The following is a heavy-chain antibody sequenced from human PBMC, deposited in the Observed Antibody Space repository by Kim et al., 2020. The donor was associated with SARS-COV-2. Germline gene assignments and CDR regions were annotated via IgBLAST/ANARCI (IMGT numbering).Heavy chain of an antibody. CDR1: GFTFSGYA. CDR3: AKPGSIFTSTYYYDSSGYYPFDY. V-gene: IGHV3-23*01. Sequence: GGSLRLSCAASGFTFSGYAMSWVRQAPGKGLERVSAISGSGGSTYYADSVTGRFTISRDNSKNTLYLQMNSLRAEDTAVYYCAKPGSIFTSTYYYDSSGYYPFDYWGQGTLVTVSS. J-gene: IGHJ4*02. CDR2: ISGSGGST. D-gene: IGHD3-22*01.